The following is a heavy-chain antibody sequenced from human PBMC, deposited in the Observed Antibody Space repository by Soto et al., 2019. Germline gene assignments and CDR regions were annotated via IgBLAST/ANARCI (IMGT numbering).Heavy chain of an antibody. J-gene: IGHJ3*02. D-gene: IGHD4-17*01. V-gene: IGHV4-39*01. CDR1: GGSISSSSYY. CDR2: IYYSGST. CDR3: ARRCGDYVLCFDI. Sequence: SETLSLTCTVSGGSISSSSYYWGWIRQPPGKGLEWIGSIYYSGSTYYNPSLKSRVTISVDTSKNQFSLKLSSVTAADTAVYYCARRCGDYVLCFDIWGQGTMVTVSS.